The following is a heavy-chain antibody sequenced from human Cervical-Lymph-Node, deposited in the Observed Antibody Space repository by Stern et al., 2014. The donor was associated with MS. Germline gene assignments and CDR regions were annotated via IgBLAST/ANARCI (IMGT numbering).Heavy chain of an antibody. D-gene: IGHD2-15*01. CDR2: IDHSGRT. Sequence: QVQLQQWGAGLLKPSETLSLTCAVYGESFSGYYWNWIRQTPGKGLEWIGEIDHSGRTSYNPSLESRVTLSVDTSKNQFSLKVNSVTAADTAVYYCARSAPGGLGYCNGGACSHLDYWGQGALVTVSS. CDR1: GESFSGYY. J-gene: IGHJ4*02. CDR3: ARSAPGGLGYCNGGACSHLDY. V-gene: IGHV4-34*01.